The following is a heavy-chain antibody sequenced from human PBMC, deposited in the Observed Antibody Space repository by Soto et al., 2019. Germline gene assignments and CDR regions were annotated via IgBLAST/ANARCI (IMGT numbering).Heavy chain of an antibody. J-gene: IGHJ6*01. Sequence: QVQVQQSGPGRVKPSETLSLTCTVSSGPSKSHNWGWIRQPPGRGLEWIGYVYDTWSTSYNPSLKSRVTVSADTSTHRISLTLRFVTAADTAVYYCVRQGIGFLHGLVDVWGQGTTVIVSS. V-gene: IGHV4-59*08. CDR2: VYDTWST. D-gene: IGHD3-10*01. CDR3: VRQGIGFLHGLVDV. CDR1: SGPSKSHN.